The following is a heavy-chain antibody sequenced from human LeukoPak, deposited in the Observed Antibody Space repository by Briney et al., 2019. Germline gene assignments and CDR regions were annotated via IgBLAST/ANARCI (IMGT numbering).Heavy chain of an antibody. Sequence: GGSLRLSCAASGFTFSSYAMSWVRQAPRKGLEWVSAISGSGGSTYYADSVKGRFTISRDNSKNTLYLHMNSLRAEDTAVYYCANSPDGAFDYWGQGTLVTVSS. J-gene: IGHJ4*02. V-gene: IGHV3-23*01. CDR2: ISGSGGST. CDR3: ANSPDGAFDY. CDR1: GFTFSSYA.